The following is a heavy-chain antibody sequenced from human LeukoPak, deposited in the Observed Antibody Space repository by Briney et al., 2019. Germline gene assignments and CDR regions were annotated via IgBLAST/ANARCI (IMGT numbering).Heavy chain of an antibody. CDR3: ARSLRVTTYPFDY. J-gene: IGHJ4*02. V-gene: IGHV1-69*13. CDR1: GGTFSSYA. CDR2: IIPIFGTA. Sequence: SGKVSCKASGGTFSSYAISWVRQAPGQGLEWMGGIIPIFGTANYAQKFQGRVTITADESTSTAYMELSSLRSEDTAVYYCARSLRVTTYPFDYWGQGTLVTVSS. D-gene: IGHD2-21*02.